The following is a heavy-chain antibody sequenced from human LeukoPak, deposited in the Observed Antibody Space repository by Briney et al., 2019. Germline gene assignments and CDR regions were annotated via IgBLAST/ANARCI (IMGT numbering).Heavy chain of an antibody. V-gene: IGHV1-69*05. CDR1: GGTFSSYA. D-gene: IGHD6-13*01. CDR3: ARGAGAAAGQYYYYYYMDV. J-gene: IGHJ6*03. Sequence: SVKVSCKASGGTFSSYAISWVRQAPGQGVEWVGGIIPIFGTANYAQKFQGRVTITTDESTSTAYMELSSLRSEDTAVYYCARGAGAAAGQYYYYYYMDVWGKGTTVTVSS. CDR2: IIPIFGTA.